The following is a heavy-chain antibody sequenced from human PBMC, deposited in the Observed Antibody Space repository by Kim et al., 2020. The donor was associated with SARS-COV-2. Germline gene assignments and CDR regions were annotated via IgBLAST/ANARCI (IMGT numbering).Heavy chain of an antibody. CDR2: ISYDGSNK. CDR1: GFTFSSYG. Sequence: GGSLRLSCAASGFTFSSYGMHWVRQAPGKGLEWVAVISYDGSNKYYADSVKGRFTISRDNSKNTLYLQMNSLRAEDTAVYYCARPRVAAAGSPTHYWGQG. V-gene: IGHV3-33*05. J-gene: IGHJ4*02. D-gene: IGHD6-13*01. CDR3: ARPRVAAAGSPTHY.